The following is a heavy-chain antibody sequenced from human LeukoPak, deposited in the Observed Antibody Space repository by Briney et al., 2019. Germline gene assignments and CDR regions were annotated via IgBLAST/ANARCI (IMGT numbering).Heavy chain of an antibody. CDR3: ARSRFYFDY. CDR2: IYYSGST. D-gene: IGHD4-17*01. CDR1: GGSISSYY. V-gene: IGHV4-59*01. J-gene: IGHJ4*02. Sequence: PSETLSLTCTVSGGSISSYYWSWIRQPPEKGLEWIGYIYYSGSTNYNPSLKSRVTISVDTSKNQFSLKLSSVTAADTAVYYCARSRFYFDYWGQGTLVTVSS.